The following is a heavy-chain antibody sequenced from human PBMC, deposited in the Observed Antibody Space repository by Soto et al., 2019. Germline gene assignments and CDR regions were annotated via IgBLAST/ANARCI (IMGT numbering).Heavy chain of an antibody. Sequence: EVQLVETGGDLIQPGGSLRLSCAASGFTVSSDSMTWVRQAPGKGLEWISIIYSDNNTDYAASVKGRFSIYRHTSKNILYLQMNSLRAEDTAEYYCARHYSAMGVWGQGTTVTVSS. CDR1: GFTVSSDS. V-gene: IGHV3-53*02. CDR2: IYSDNNT. J-gene: IGHJ6*02. CDR3: ARHYSAMGV.